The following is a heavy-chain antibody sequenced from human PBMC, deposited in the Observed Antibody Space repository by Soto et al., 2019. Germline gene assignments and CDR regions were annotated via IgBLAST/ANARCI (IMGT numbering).Heavy chain of an antibody. CDR1: GFIFDDYA. V-gene: IGHV3-9*01. CDR2: ISWNSGTR. Sequence: EVQLVESGGTLVQPGRSLRLSCAASGFIFDDYAMHWVRQAPGKGLEWVSGISWNSGTRVYADSVKGRFTISRDNAKNCLYLQRNSLRAEDTALYYCVKDMGGYDLKIWFDPWGQGTLVTVSS. CDR3: VKDMGGYDLKIWFDP. D-gene: IGHD5-12*01. J-gene: IGHJ5*02.